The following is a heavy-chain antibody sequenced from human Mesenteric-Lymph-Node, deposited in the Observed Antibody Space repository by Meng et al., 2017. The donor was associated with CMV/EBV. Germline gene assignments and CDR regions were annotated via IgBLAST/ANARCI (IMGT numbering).Heavy chain of an antibody. V-gene: IGHV3-7*01. CDR1: GFIFSNYW. J-gene: IGHJ6*02. Sequence: GESLKISCIASGFIFSNYWMSWVRQAPGKGLEWVANIKQDGSEKYSVDSVKGRFTISRDNAKNSLYLKMNSLRVEDTAVYYCASYYYYGLDDWGQGTTVTVSS. CDR2: IKQDGSEK. CDR3: ASYYYYGLDD.